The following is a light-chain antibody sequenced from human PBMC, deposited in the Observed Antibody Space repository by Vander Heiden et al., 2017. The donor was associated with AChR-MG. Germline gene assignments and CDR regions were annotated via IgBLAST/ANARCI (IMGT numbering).Light chain of an antibody. Sequence: QSALTQPPSVSRSPGQSVTISCTGTSSDVGSYNRVSWYQQPPGTAPKLMIYEVSNRPSGVPDRFSGSKSGNTASLTISGLQAEDEADYYCSSYTSSNTWVFGGGTKLTVL. V-gene: IGLV2-18*02. J-gene: IGLJ3*02. CDR1: SSDVGSYNR. CDR2: EVS. CDR3: SSYTSSNTWV.